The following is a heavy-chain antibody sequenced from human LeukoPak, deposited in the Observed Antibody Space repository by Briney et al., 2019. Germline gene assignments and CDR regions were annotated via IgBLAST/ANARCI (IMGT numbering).Heavy chain of an antibody. V-gene: IGHV4-59*08. Sequence: SETLSLTCAVYGGSFSSDYWSWIRQPPGKGLEWIGYIYHTGNSDYNPSLKSRATISLDTSKNQFSLKLTSATAADTAVYFCARHPFSSPFDYWGQGTLVTVSS. CDR1: GGSFSSDY. D-gene: IGHD2/OR15-2a*01. CDR3: ARHPFSSPFDY. CDR2: IYHTGNS. J-gene: IGHJ4*02.